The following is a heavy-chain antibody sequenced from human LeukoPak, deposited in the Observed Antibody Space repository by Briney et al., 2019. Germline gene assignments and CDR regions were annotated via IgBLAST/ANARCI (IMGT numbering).Heavy chain of an antibody. CDR3: ATETNGRHYDY. D-gene: IGHD1-14*01. V-gene: IGHV3-21*06. CDR1: GLTFSTSG. Sequence: PGGSLRLSCKASGLTFSTSGFNWVRQAPGKGLEWVASIGPTGSDRYHAGSIKGRFTISRDNANNFLYLQMNSLRAEDTAVYYCATETNGRHYDYWGQGTLLTVSS. CDR2: IGPTGSDR. J-gene: IGHJ4*02.